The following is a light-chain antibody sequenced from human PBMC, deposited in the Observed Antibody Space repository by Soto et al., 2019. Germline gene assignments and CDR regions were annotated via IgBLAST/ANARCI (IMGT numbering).Light chain of an antibody. Sequence: DIVMTQSPDSLAVSLGERATINCKSSQSVLYSSNNKNYLAWYQQKPGQPPKLLIYWASTRESGVPDRYSGSGSVTDSTPTISTLQAEDVAVYYCQQYYSTPLTFGGGTKVDIK. CDR3: QQYYSTPLT. CDR1: QSVLYSSNNKNY. V-gene: IGKV4-1*01. J-gene: IGKJ4*01. CDR2: WAS.